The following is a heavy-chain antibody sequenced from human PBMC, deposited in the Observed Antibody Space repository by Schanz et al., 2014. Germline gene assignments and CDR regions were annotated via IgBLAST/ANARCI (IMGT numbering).Heavy chain of an antibody. Sequence: QVQLLQSGAEVKKPGASMKVSCKASGYTFTTYYMLWVRQAPGQGLEWMGWISAYTNNTNYAQKVQGRVTMTTDTSTGTAYMELRSLRSDDTAMYYCARGGYSSGWYDRDIAHFDYWGQGTLVTVSS. CDR2: ISAYTNNT. CDR1: GYTFTTYY. D-gene: IGHD6-19*01. V-gene: IGHV1-18*01. J-gene: IGHJ4*02. CDR3: ARGGYSSGWYDRDIAHFDY.